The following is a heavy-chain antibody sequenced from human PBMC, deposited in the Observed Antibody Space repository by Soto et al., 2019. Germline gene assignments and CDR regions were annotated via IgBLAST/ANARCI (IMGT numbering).Heavy chain of an antibody. CDR1: GGSISSGGYY. CDR3: ARERMITVSGSARGNWFDP. J-gene: IGHJ5*02. V-gene: IGHV4-31*03. Sequence: SETLSLTCTVSGGSISSGGYYWSWIRQHPGKGLEWIGYIYYSGSTYYNPSLKSRVTISVDTSKNQFSLKLSSVTAADTAVYYCARERMITVSGSARGNWFDPWGQGTLVTV. D-gene: IGHD3-10*01. CDR2: IYYSGST.